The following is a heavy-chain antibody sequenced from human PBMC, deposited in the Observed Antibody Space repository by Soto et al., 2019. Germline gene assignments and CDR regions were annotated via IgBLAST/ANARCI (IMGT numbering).Heavy chain of an antibody. D-gene: IGHD2-2*02. V-gene: IGHV4-39*01. Sequence: PSETLSLTCSVSGGSINSSSYCWGWIRQPPGKGLEWIGSIYHSGSSYHNPSLKSRVTISVETSKNLFSLKLSSVTAADTAVYYCARVIVVVPAAIRWFDPWGQGTLVTVSS. CDR1: GGSINSSSYC. CDR3: ARVIVVVPAAIRWFDP. CDR2: IYHSGSS. J-gene: IGHJ5*02.